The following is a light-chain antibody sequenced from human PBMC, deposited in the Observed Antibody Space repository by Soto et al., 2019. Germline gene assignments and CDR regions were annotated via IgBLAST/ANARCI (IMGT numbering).Light chain of an antibody. J-gene: IGLJ2*01. CDR3: QSYDSSLRGGV. CDR1: SSTIGAGYD. V-gene: IGLV1-40*01. CDR2: GNS. Sequence: QSVLTQPPSVSGAPGQRVTISCTGSSSTIGAGYDVHWYQQLPGTAPKLLSYGNSNRPSGVPDRFSGSKSGTSASLAITGLQAEDEAAYYCQSYDSSLRGGVFGGGTKLTVL.